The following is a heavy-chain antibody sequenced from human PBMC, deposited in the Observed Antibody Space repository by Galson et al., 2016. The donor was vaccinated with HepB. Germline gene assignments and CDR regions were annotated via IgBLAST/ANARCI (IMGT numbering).Heavy chain of an antibody. D-gene: IGHD3-16*01. Sequence: SLRLSCAASGFTFSSYNMNWVRQAPGKGLEWVSSISSSGSYIYYADVVKGRFTISRDNAKNSLYLQMNSLRAEDTAVYYCARSPRIQVWRRYDFFEYWGKGSLVTVSS. CDR3: ARSPRIQVWRRYDFFEY. J-gene: IGHJ4*02. V-gene: IGHV3-21*01. CDR1: GFTFSSYN. CDR2: ISSSGSYI.